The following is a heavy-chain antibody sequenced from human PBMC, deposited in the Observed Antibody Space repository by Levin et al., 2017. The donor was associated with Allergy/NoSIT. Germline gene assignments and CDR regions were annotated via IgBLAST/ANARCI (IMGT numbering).Heavy chain of an antibody. V-gene: IGHV4-59*01. D-gene: IGHD4-23*01. CDR3: ARDSSRWRENWYFDL. J-gene: IGHJ2*01. Sequence: SETLSLTCTVSGGSISSYHWSWIRQPPGKGLEWIGYIYYSGSTNYNPSLKSRVTISVDTSKNQFSLKLSSVTAADTAVYYCARDSSRWRENWYFDLWGRGTLVTVSS. CDR2: IYYSGST. CDR1: GGSISSYH.